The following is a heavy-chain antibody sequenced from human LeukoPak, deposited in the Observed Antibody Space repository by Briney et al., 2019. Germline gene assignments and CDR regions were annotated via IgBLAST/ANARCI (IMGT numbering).Heavy chain of an antibody. CDR1: GFTFSSHW. CDR2: IKQDGSEK. J-gene: IGHJ5*02. CDR3: ARGDTTRWYVRWFDP. V-gene: IGHV3-7*01. D-gene: IGHD6-13*01. Sequence: GGSLRLSCAASGFTFSSHWMSWVRQAPGKGLEWVANIKQDGSEKYYVDSVKGRFTISRDNAENSLYLQMNSLRAEDTAVYYCARGDTTRWYVRWFDPWGQGTQVTVSS.